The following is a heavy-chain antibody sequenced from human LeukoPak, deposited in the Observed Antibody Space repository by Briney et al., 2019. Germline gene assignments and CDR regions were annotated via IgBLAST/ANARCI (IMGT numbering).Heavy chain of an antibody. Sequence: EASVKVSCKASEFTLTGYYMHWVRQDPRQGLQWMGWIKPNSGDTDYAQKFQGRVTMTRDTSISTVYMELSSLRSDDTAVYYCARADSVPAGDYHYWYMDVWGKGTTVTVSS. CDR1: EFTLTGYY. V-gene: IGHV1-2*02. D-gene: IGHD2-2*01. J-gene: IGHJ6*03. CDR2: IKPNSGDT. CDR3: ARADSVPAGDYHYWYMDV.